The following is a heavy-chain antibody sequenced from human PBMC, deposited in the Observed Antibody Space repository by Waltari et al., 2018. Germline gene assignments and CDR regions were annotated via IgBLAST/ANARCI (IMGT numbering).Heavy chain of an antibody. CDR1: GFTFRSYA. CDR3: AKDHDSSGYYFEYFQH. CDR2: IFSGGST. Sequence: EVQLLESGGGLVQPGGSLRLSCAASGFTFRSYALRWVRQATGKGLEWVSVIFSGGSTYDADSVKGRFTISRDNSKNTLYLQMNSLRAEDTAVYYCAKDHDSSGYYFEYFQHWGQGNLVTVSS. D-gene: IGHD3-22*01. J-gene: IGHJ1*01. V-gene: IGHV3-23*03.